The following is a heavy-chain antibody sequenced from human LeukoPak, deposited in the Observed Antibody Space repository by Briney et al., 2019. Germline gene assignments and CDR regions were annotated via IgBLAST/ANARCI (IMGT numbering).Heavy chain of an antibody. D-gene: IGHD3-16*02. CDR1: GFTFSSYG. J-gene: IGHJ4*02. CDR3: AKEAYYDYVWGSYRNGFDY. Sequence: GGSLRLSCAASGFTFSSYGMHWVRQAPGKGLEWVAVISYDGSNKYYADSVKGRFTISRDNSKNTLYLQMNSLRAEDTAVYYCAKEAYYDYVWGSYRNGFDYWGQGTLVTVSS. V-gene: IGHV3-30*18. CDR2: ISYDGSNK.